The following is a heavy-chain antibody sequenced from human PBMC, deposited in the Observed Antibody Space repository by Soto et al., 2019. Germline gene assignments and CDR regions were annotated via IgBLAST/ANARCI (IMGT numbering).Heavy chain of an antibody. CDR1: GGSISSGGFY. CDR3: ERASPSSPTSSWFDY. J-gene: IGHJ4*02. Sequence: TSETLSLTCTVSGGSISSGGFYWSWIRQHPGKGLEWIGYIYYSGSTYYNPSLKSRVTISVDTSKNQFSLKLSSVTAADTAVYYCERASPSSPTSSWFDYWGQGTLVTVSS. D-gene: IGHD6-13*01. V-gene: IGHV4-31*03. CDR2: IYYSGST.